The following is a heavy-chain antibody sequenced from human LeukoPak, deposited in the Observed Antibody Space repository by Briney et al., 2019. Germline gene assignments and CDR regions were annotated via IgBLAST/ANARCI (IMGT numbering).Heavy chain of an antibody. V-gene: IGHV3-7*01. CDR3: VPRPNQYDSSGPN. CDR1: GFTFSTYW. D-gene: IGHD3-22*01. CDR2: IKQDGSEE. Sequence: PGGSLRLSCVASGFTFSTYWMSWVRQAPGKGLEWVANIKQDGSEEYYVDSVKGRFTISRDNAKNSLYLQMNSLRAEDTAVYYCVPRPNQYDSSGPNWGQGTLVIVSS. J-gene: IGHJ4*02.